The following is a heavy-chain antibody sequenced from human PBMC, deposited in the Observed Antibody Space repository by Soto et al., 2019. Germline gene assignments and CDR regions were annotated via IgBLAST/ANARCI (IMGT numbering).Heavy chain of an antibody. D-gene: IGHD2-21*02. Sequence: QVQLVQSGTEVKKPGASVKVSCKASGYTFTTYGITWVRQAPGQGLEWMGWINPQNGNINYAQNFQGRVTLTTDTLTTTAYMEVRSLRSDDTAVYYCARGSLDTVTHYRFDYWGQGALVTVSS. CDR3: ARGSLDTVTHYRFDY. CDR2: INPQNGNI. J-gene: IGHJ4*02. V-gene: IGHV1-18*01. CDR1: GYTFTTYG.